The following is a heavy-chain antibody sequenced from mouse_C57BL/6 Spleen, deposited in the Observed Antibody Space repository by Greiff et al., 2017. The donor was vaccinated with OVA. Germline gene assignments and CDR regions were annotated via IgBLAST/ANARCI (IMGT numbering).Heavy chain of an antibody. CDR3: ARGEGVYYGSFFAY. J-gene: IGHJ3*01. V-gene: IGHV1-22*01. Sequence: VQLKQSGPELVKPGASVKMSCKASGYTFTDYNMHWVKQSHGKSLEWIGYINPNNGGTSYNQKFKGKATLTVNKSSSTAYMELRSLTSEDSAVYYCARGEGVYYGSFFAYWGQGTLVTVSA. CDR2: INPNNGGT. D-gene: IGHD1-1*01. CDR1: GYTFTDYN.